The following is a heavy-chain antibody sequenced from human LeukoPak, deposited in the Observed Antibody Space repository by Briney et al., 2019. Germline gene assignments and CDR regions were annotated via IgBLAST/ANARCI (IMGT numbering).Heavy chain of an antibody. CDR3: ARGAEAGYCSGGSCIPNDY. V-gene: IGHV1-8*01. D-gene: IGHD2-15*01. Sequence: ASVKVSCKASGYMFTSYDINWVRQATGQGLEWMGWMNPNSGNTGFGQKFQGRVTITRDTSASTAYMELSSLRSEDTAVYYCARGAEAGYCSGGSCIPNDYWGQGTLVTVSS. CDR2: MNPNSGNT. CDR1: GYMFTSYD. J-gene: IGHJ4*02.